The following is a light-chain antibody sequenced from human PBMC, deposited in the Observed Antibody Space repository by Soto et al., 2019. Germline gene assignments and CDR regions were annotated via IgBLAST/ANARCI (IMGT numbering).Light chain of an antibody. CDR3: QEYTTYSRT. CDR1: QSIDRW. J-gene: IGKJ1*01. Sequence: DIQMTQSPSTLSASVGDRVTITCRASQSIDRWLAWYQQKPVKAPSVLIYDVSTLESGVPSRFSGGGSGTEFTLTITSLQPDDFATYYCQEYTTYSRTFGQGTKVEV. V-gene: IGKV1-5*01. CDR2: DVS.